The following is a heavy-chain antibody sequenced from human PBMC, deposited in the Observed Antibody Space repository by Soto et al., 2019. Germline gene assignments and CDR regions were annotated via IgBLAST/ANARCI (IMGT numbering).Heavy chain of an antibody. CDR1: GFTFSSYG. Sequence: PGGSLRLSCAASGFTFSSYGMHWVRQAPGKGLEWVAVISYDGSNKYYADSVKGRFTISRDNSKNTLYLQMNSLRAEDTAVYYCAKDRGRYRDDYIWGSYRPLPYMDVWGKGTTVTVSS. CDR2: ISYDGSNK. V-gene: IGHV3-30*18. D-gene: IGHD3-16*02. J-gene: IGHJ6*03. CDR3: AKDRGRYRDDYIWGSYRPLPYMDV.